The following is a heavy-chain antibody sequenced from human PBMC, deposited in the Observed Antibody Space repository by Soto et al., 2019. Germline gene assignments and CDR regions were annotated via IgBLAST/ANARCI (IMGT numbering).Heavy chain of an antibody. J-gene: IGHJ5*02. V-gene: IGHV3-33*01. Sequence: QVQLVESGGGVVQPGRSLRLSCAASGFTFSSYGMHWVRQAPGKGLEWVAVIWYDGSNKYYADSVKGRFTISRDNSQNKLYLQMNSRRAEDTAVYYCARDHVTAGWFDPWGQGTLVNDAS. CDR2: IWYDGSNK. CDR1: GFTFSSYG. CDR3: ARDHVTAGWFDP.